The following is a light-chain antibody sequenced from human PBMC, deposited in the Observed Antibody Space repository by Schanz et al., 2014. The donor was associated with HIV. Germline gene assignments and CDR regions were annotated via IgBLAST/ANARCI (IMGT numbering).Light chain of an antibody. J-gene: IGKJ3*01. V-gene: IGKV3-20*01. Sequence: EIVLTQSPGSLSLSPGGRATLSCGASQRLSSSYLAWYQQKRDQPPRLVIYATSTRAAGIPDRFSGTGSGTDFTLTISSLEPEDVAIYYCQKYNSVPRITFGPGTRVDIK. CDR3: QKYNSVPRIT. CDR2: ATS. CDR1: QRLSSSY.